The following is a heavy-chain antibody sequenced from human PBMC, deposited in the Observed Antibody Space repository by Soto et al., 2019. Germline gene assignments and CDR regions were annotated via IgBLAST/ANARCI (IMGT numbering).Heavy chain of an antibody. J-gene: IGHJ4*02. V-gene: IGHV3-21*04. CDR1: GFIFSSYT. CDR3: AREDYAGASPRFDY. Sequence: GGSLRLSCAASGFIFSSYTMAWVRQAPGKGLEWVSSISSSSSNIEYADSVKGRFSVSRDNANNSLFLQINSLRAEDTAIYYCAREDYAGASPRFDYWGLGALVTVSS. D-gene: IGHD4-17*01. CDR2: ISSSSSNI.